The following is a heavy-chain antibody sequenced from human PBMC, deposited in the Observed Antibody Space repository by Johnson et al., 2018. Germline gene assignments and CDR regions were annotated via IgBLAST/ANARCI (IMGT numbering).Heavy chain of an antibody. CDR1: GGSISSYY. CDR2: IYYSGGT. D-gene: IGHD6-13*01. J-gene: IGHJ6*03. Sequence: QVQLQESGPGLVKPSETLSLTCTVSGGSISSYYWSWLRQPPGKGLEWIGYIYYSGGTNYNPSLKSRVTISVDTSKNLFSLKLSSVTPADTAVYYCARGGYSYYYYYMDVWGKGTTVTVSS. V-gene: IGHV4-59*01. CDR3: ARGGYSYYYYYMDV.